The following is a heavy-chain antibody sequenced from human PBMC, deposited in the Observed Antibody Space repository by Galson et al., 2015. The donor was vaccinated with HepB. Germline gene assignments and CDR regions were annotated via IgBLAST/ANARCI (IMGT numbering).Heavy chain of an antibody. CDR3: ARDRREQWLVLGYYGMDV. D-gene: IGHD6-19*01. Sequence: LSLTCTVSGGSVSSGSYYWSWIRQPPGKGLEWIGYIYYSGSTNYNPSLKSRVTISVDTSKNQFSLKLSSVTAADTAVYYCARDRREQWLVLGYYGMDVWGQGTTVTVSS. CDR2: IYYSGST. V-gene: IGHV4-61*01. J-gene: IGHJ6*02. CDR1: GGSVSSGSYY.